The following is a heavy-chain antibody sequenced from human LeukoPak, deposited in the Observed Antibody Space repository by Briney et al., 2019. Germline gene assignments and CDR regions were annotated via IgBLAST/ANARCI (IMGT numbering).Heavy chain of an antibody. J-gene: IGHJ4*02. Sequence: ASVTVSCKPSGYTFTSYDINWVRQAPGQGLEWMGWMNPNSGNTGYAQKFQGRVTMTRDTSISTAYMELSTLRSEDTAVYYCARGPPEHPQGYWGQGTLVTVSS. CDR3: ARGPPEHPQGY. CDR1: GYTFTSYD. V-gene: IGHV1-8*01. D-gene: IGHD1-14*01. CDR2: MNPNSGNT.